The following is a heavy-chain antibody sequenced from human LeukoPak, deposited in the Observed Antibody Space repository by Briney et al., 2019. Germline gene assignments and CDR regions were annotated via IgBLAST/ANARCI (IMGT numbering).Heavy chain of an antibody. D-gene: IGHD3-10*01. Sequence: GASVKVSCKASGSTFSSYCIRWVRRAPGQGLEWMGWINPNSGGTNYAQKFQGRVTMTRDTSISTAYMELSRLRSDDTAVYYCAKLLWFGELTDDYWGQGTLVTVSS. CDR3: AKLLWFGELTDDY. J-gene: IGHJ4*02. CDR2: INPNSGGT. V-gene: IGHV1-2*02. CDR1: GSTFSSYC.